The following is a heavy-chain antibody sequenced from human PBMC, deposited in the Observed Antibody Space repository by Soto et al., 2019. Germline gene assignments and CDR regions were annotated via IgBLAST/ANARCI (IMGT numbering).Heavy chain of an antibody. J-gene: IGHJ6*02. V-gene: IGHV3-30-3*01. CDR2: ISYDGSNK. CDR1: GFTFSSYA. Sequence: QVQLVESGGGVVQPGRSLRLSCAASGFTFSSYAMHWVRQAPGKGLEWVAVISYDGSNKYYAYSVKCRFTISRDNSKNTLCLHMYSRGFEDTAVYYGWRGCWPWGCGELFSGMDVWGQGAKVSVSS. CDR3: WRGCWPWGCGELFSGMDV. D-gene: IGHD3-10*01.